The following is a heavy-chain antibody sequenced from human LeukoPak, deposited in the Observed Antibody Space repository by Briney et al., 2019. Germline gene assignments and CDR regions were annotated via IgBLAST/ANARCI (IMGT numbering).Heavy chain of an antibody. V-gene: IGHV1-24*01. Sequence: ASVKVSCKVSGYTLTELSMHWVRQAPGKGLEWMGGFDPEDGETIYAQKFQGRVTMTEDTSTDTAYMELNSLRSEDTAVYYCATAHPVAGLFDYWGQGTLVTVSS. J-gene: IGHJ4*02. CDR2: FDPEDGET. D-gene: IGHD6-19*01. CDR3: ATAHPVAGLFDY. CDR1: GYTLTELS.